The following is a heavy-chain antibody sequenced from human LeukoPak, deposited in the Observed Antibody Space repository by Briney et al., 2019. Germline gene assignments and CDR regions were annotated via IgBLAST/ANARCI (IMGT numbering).Heavy chain of an antibody. CDR3: AKVSGGGLYYDGMDV. CDR1: GFTFNNYA. CDR2: ISGSGGTT. V-gene: IGHV3-23*01. Sequence: GGSLRLSCAASGFTFNNYAMNWVRQAPGKGLEWVSVISGSGGTTYYADSVKGRFTISRGSSKNTLYLQMNSLRAEDTAVYYCAKVSGGGLYYDGMDVWGQGTTVTVSS. J-gene: IGHJ6*02. D-gene: IGHD1-14*01.